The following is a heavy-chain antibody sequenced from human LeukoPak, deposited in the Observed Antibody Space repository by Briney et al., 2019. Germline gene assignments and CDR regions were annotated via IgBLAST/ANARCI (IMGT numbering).Heavy chain of an antibody. D-gene: IGHD3-10*01. CDR1: GYTFTSYD. CDR3: ARGGKYYYAGNDYYWFDP. CDR2: MNPNSGNT. Sequence: ASVKVSCKASGYTFTSYDINWVRQATGQGLEWMGWMNPNSGNTGYAQNFQGRVTMTRDTSTSTAYMELSSLRSEDTAVYYCARGGKYYYAGNDYYWFDPWGQGTLVIVSS. J-gene: IGHJ5*02. V-gene: IGHV1-8*01.